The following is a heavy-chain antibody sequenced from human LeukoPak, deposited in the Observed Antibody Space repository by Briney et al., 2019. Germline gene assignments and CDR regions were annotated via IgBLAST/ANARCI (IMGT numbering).Heavy chain of an antibody. CDR2: INHSGST. J-gene: IGHJ5*02. Sequence: SETLPLTCAVYGGSFSGYYWSWIRQPPGKGLEWIGEINHSGSTNYNPSLKSRVTISVDTSKNQFSLKLSSVTAADTAVYYCASRKYYDFWSGLVWFDPWGQGTLVTVSS. CDR3: ASRKYYDFWSGLVWFDP. V-gene: IGHV4-34*01. D-gene: IGHD3-3*01. CDR1: GGSFSGYY.